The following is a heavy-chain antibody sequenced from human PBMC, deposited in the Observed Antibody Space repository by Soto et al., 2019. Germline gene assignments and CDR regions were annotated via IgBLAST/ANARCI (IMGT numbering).Heavy chain of an antibody. D-gene: IGHD2-8*01. J-gene: IGHJ3*02. CDR2: ITASADTT. CDR3: PQVTPLREGTISRCLGAFDI. V-gene: IGHV3-23*01. Sequence: GGSLRLSCTASAFTFISYAMSWVLQAPGKGLEWVSAITASADTTYYADSVKGRFTISRDNSKNTLYLRMNSLRAEDTAVYYCPQVTPLREGTISRCLGAFDIWCQGTTVTV. CDR1: AFTFISYA.